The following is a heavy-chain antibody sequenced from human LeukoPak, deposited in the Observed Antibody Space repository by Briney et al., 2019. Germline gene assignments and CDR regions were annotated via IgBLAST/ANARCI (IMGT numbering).Heavy chain of an antibody. CDR1: GGSISSGGYY. CDR3: AGASGIPGTFDY. V-gene: IGHV4-31*11. J-gene: IGHJ4*02. D-gene: IGHD2-2*01. CDR2: IYYSGST. Sequence: PSETLSLTCAVSGGSISSGGYYWSWIRQHPGTGLEWIGYIYYSGSTYYNPSLKSRVTISVDTSKNQFSLKLSSVTAADTAVYYCAGASGIPGTFDYWGQGTLVTVSS.